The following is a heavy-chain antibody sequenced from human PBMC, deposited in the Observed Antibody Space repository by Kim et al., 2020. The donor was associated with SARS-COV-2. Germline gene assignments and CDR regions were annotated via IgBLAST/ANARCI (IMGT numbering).Heavy chain of an antibody. Sequence: GGSLRLSCAASGFTFSSYSMNWVRQAPGKGLEWVSSISSSSSYIYYADSVKGRFTISRDNAKNSLYLQMNSLRAEDTAVYYCARGVGARILVGTYYYGMDVWGQGTTVTVSS. J-gene: IGHJ6*02. V-gene: IGHV3-21*01. CDR1: GFTFSSYS. CDR2: ISSSSSYI. CDR3: ARGVGARILVGTYYYGMDV. D-gene: IGHD2-8*02.